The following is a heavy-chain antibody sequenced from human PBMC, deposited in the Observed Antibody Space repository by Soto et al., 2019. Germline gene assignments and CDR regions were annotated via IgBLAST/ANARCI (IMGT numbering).Heavy chain of an antibody. CDR3: AAPGEQHRH. V-gene: IGHV3-66*01. J-gene: IGHJ4*02. CDR1: GFTVSSNH. D-gene: IGHD3-16*01. CDR2: IYSGGST. Sequence: EVQLVESGGGLVQPGGSLRLSCAASGFTVSSNHMSWVRQAPGKGLEWVSLIYSGGSTYYADSVKGRFTFSRDNSKNTLYLQMSSLRAEDPAVYYCAAPGEQHRHWGQGRLVTVSS.